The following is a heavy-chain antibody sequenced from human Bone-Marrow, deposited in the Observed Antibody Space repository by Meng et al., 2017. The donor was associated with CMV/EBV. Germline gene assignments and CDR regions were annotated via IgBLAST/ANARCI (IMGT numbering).Heavy chain of an antibody. D-gene: IGHD3-10*01. CDR1: GFTFSRYW. CDR3: VKASGLYYGSGTFDYFDS. V-gene: IGHV3-7*03. Sequence: GGSLRLSCAASGFTFSRYWMSWVRQAPGKGLEWVANIKPDGSDTDYLDSVKGRFAISRDNAKNSLHLQMNSLRPEDTALYYCVKASGLYYGSGTFDYFDSWGQGTLVTVSS. J-gene: IGHJ4*02. CDR2: IKPDGSDT.